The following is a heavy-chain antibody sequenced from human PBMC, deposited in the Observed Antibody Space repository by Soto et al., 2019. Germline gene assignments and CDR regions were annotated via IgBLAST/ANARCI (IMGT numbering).Heavy chain of an antibody. D-gene: IGHD6-6*01. J-gene: IGHJ4*02. CDR1: GGPYSSYA. Sequence: SVKVSCKASGGPYSSYAISCVRKATGQGLEWMGGIIPIFGTARYARKLPVRVTLTADEPTSTDYMVXRSLRSADTAVFYCATERDGYLDARFDYWAQGTLVTVCS. V-gene: IGHV1-69*13. CDR2: IIPIFGTA. CDR3: ATERDGYLDARFDY.